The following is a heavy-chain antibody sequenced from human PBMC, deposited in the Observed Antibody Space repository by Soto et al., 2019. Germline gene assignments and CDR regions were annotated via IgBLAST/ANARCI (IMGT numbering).Heavy chain of an antibody. CDR3: ARDLPMVRGVSHYYYGMDV. D-gene: IGHD3-10*01. J-gene: IGHJ6*02. Sequence: GASVKVSCKASGGTFSSYAISWVLQAPGQGLEWMGGIIPIFGTANYAQKFQGRVTITADESTSTAYMELSSLRSEDTAVYYCARDLPMVRGVSHYYYGMDVWGQGTTVTVSS. CDR2: IIPIFGTA. CDR1: GGTFSSYA. V-gene: IGHV1-69*13.